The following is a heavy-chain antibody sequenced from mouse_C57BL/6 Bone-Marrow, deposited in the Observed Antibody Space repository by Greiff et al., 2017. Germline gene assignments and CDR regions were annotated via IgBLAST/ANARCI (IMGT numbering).Heavy chain of an antibody. Sequence: VQLQQPGAELVKPGASVTMSCKASGYTFTSYWMQWVKQRPGQGLEWIGEIDPSDSYTNYNQKFKGKATLTVDTSSSTAYMQLSSLTSEDSAVYYCARGDYGYDGPCWYFDVWGTGTTVTVSS. CDR2: IDPSDSYT. CDR3: ARGDYGYDGPCWYFDV. J-gene: IGHJ1*03. CDR1: GYTFTSYW. D-gene: IGHD2-2*01. V-gene: IGHV1-50*01.